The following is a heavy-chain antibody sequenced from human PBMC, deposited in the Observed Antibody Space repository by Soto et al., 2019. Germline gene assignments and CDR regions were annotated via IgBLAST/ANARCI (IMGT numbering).Heavy chain of an antibody. CDR2: ISAHNGNT. CDR1: GYTFTSYG. CDR3: ARGRYGDY. V-gene: IGHV1-18*01. J-gene: IGHJ4*02. D-gene: IGHD1-1*01. Sequence: QVHLVQSGAEVKKPGASVKVSCKGSGYTFTSYGITWVRQAPGQGLEWMGWISAHNGNTDYAQKLQGRVTVTRDTSTSTAYMELRSLRSDNTAVYYCARGRYGDYWGQGALVTVSS.